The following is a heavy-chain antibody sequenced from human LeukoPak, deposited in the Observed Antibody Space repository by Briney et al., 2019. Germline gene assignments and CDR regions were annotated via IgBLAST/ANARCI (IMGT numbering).Heavy chain of an antibody. J-gene: IGHJ5*02. Sequence: ASVKVSCKASGYTFTSYYMHWVRQAPGQGLEWMGIINPSGGSTSYAQKFQGRVTMTRDMSTSTVYMELSSLRSDDTAVYYCARGPRAAGTKSKENWFDPWGQGTLVTVSS. CDR2: INPSGGST. V-gene: IGHV1-46*01. D-gene: IGHD6-13*01. CDR1: GYTFTSYY. CDR3: ARGPRAAGTKSKENWFDP.